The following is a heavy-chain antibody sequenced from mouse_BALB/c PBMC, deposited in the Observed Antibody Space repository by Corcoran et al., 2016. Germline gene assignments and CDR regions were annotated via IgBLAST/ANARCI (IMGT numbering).Heavy chain of an antibody. D-gene: IGHD2-1*01. Sequence: EVQLQQSGPELVKPGASVKMSCKASGYTFTSYVMHWVKQKPGQGLEWIGYINPYNDGTKYNEKFKGKATLTSDKSSSTAYMELSSLTSEDSAVYYCARCGYGNSRYYAMDYWGQGTSVTVSS. J-gene: IGHJ4*01. CDR2: INPYNDGT. V-gene: IGHV1S136*01. CDR3: ARCGYGNSRYYAMDY. CDR1: GYTFTSYV.